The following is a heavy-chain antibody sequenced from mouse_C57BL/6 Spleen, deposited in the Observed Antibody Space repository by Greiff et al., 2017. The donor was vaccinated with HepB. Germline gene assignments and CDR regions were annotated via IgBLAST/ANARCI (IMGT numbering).Heavy chain of an antibody. Sequence: EVQLQQSGTVLARPGASVKMSCKTSGYTFTSYWMHWVKQRPGQGLEWIGAIYPGNSDTSYNQKFKGKAKLTAVTSASTAYMELSSLTNEDSAVYYCTLFTTVVARGSYYFDYWGQGTTLTVSS. V-gene: IGHV1-5*01. D-gene: IGHD1-1*01. CDR3: TLFTTVVARGSYYFDY. CDR2: IYPGNSDT. CDR1: GYTFTSYW. J-gene: IGHJ2*01.